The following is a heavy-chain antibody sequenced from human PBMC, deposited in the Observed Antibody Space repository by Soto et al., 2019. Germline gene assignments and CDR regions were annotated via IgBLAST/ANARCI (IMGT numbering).Heavy chain of an antibody. CDR2: ISGSGGST. J-gene: IGHJ6*02. CDR3: AKGTSGAREVVVLDV. CDR1: GFTFINYA. V-gene: IGHV3-23*01. Sequence: GGSLRLSCAASGFTFINYAMSWVRQAPGKGLEWVSTISGSGGSTYYADSVKGRLTISRDNSKNTLYLQMNSLRAEDTAIFYCAKGTSGAREVVVLDVWGQGTTVTVSS. D-gene: IGHD3-22*01.